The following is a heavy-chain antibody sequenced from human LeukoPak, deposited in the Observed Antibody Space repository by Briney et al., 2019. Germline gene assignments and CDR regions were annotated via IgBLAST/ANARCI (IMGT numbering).Heavy chain of an antibody. CDR3: ARGRQDYNNGFDP. CDR2: ISGDGGTI. Sequence: PGGSLRLSCEASGFTLRTSAMFWVRQAPGKGLEYVSSISGDGGTISYASSVRARFTVSRDNSKNRLFLQMGSLRPDDTAVYYCARGRQDYNNGFDPWGQGTLVTVSP. J-gene: IGHJ5*02. CDR1: GFTLRTSA. D-gene: IGHD4-11*01. V-gene: IGHV3-64*01.